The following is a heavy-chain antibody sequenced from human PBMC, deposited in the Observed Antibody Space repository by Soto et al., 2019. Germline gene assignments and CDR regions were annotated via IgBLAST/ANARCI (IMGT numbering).Heavy chain of an antibody. CDR2: IYSSGST. V-gene: IGHV4-59*01. CDR1: GGSISSYY. CDR3: ARRYGSAFDI. D-gene: IGHD3-10*01. Sequence: QVQLQESGPGLVKPSETLSLTCTVSGGSISSYYWSWIRQPPGKGLEWIGYIYSSGSTNYNPSLKSPVTISVNTSKNQSSLKLSSVTAADTAVYYCARRYGSAFDIWGQGTMVTVSS. J-gene: IGHJ3*02.